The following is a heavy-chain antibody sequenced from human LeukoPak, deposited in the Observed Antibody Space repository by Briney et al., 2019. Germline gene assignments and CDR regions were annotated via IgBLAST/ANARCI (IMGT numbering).Heavy chain of an antibody. CDR2: MNPKSGDT. V-gene: IGHV1-8*02. CDR1: GYIFMDYE. CDR3: ARGRYMDV. Sequence: ASVKVSCKTSGYIFMDYEISWVRQAPGQGLEWMGWMNPKSGDTGYEQKFQGRITITRDSSISTVYMELSSLRSEDTALYYCARGRYMDVWGKGTTVTVSS. J-gene: IGHJ6*03.